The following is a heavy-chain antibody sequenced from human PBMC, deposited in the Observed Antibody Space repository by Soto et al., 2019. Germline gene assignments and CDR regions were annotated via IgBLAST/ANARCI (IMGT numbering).Heavy chain of an antibody. Sequence: GGSLRLSCAASGFTFSSYGMHWVRQAPGKALEWVAVISYDGSNKYYADSVKGRFTISRDNSKNTLYLQMNSQRAEDTAVYYCAKYPDSGSSFNFGYWGRGTLFRVS. J-gene: IGHJ4*02. CDR1: GFTFSSYG. D-gene: IGHD1-26*01. V-gene: IGHV3-30*18. CDR3: AKYPDSGSSFNFGY. CDR2: ISYDGSNK.